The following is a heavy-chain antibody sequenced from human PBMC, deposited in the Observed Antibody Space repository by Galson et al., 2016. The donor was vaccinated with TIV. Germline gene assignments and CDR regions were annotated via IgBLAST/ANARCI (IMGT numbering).Heavy chain of an antibody. CDR3: ARYSGQYYAMDV. V-gene: IGHV3-11*01. CDR1: GFTLSDYY. J-gene: IGHJ6*02. CDR2: ISYSGSPK. Sequence: LRLSCAASGFTLSDYYMTWIRQAPGQGLEWLSYISYSGSPKYDADSMKGRLTISRDIAKNSIYLDMSGLRAEGTAVYYCARYSGQYYAMDVWGQGTTVTVSS. D-gene: IGHD1-26*01.